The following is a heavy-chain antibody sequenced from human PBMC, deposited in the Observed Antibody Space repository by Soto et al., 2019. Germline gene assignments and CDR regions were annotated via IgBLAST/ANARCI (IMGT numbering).Heavy chain of an antibody. CDR2: TNHSGST. CDR1: GGSYSGYY. J-gene: IGHJ4*02. D-gene: IGHD3-3*02. Sequence: SETLSLTRAVYGGSYSGYYWSWIRQPAGKGLEWIGETNHSGSTNYNPSLKSRVTISVETSKNQFYLKVSSLTAAHTAVYYCARGNRRIFGVVTAKFEYCGQVTLVTV. V-gene: IGHV4-34*01. CDR3: ARGNRRIFGVVTAKFEY.